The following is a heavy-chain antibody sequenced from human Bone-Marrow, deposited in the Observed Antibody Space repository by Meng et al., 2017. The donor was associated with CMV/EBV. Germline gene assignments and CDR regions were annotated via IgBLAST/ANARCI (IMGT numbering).Heavy chain of an antibody. D-gene: IGHD2-2*01. CDR2: ISWNSGSI. Sequence: GGSLRLSCAASGFTFDDYAMHWVRQAPGKGLEWVSGISWNSGSIGYADSVKGRFTISRDNAKNSLYLQMNSPRAEDTALYYCAKTHCSSTSCKGHYFDYWGQGTLVTVSS. CDR3: AKTHCSSTSCKGHYFDY. CDR1: GFTFDDYA. V-gene: IGHV3-9*01. J-gene: IGHJ4*02.